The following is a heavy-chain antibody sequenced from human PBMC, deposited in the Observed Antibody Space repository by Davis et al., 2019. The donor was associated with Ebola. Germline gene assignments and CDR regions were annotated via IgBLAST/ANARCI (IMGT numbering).Heavy chain of an antibody. V-gene: IGHV3-21*01. J-gene: IGHJ5*02. CDR3: ARSRWFGIKYSWFDP. CDR1: GFTFSSYS. CDR2: ISSSSSYI. D-gene: IGHD3-10*01. Sequence: GGSLRLSCAASGFTFSSYSMNWVRQAPGKGLEWVSSISSSSSYIHYADSVKVRFTISRDNAKNSLYLQMNSLRAEDTAVYYCARSRWFGIKYSWFDPWGQGTLVTVSS.